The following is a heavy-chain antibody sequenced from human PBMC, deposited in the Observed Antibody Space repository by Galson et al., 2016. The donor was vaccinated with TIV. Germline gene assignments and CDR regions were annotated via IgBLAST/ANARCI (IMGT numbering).Heavy chain of an antibody. CDR3: ARVVTGGYVDV. D-gene: IGHD3-16*01. Sequence: QSGAEVKKPGESLKISCKASGYTFTTYYIHWVRQAPGQGLEWMGWIDPDSGGTHHAQKFHDWVTLSRDTSTSTAYMEVSWLRPDDTAVFYCARVVTGGYVDVWGKGTTVTVSS. J-gene: IGHJ6*04. V-gene: IGHV1-2*04. CDR1: GYTFTTYY. CDR2: IDPDSGGT.